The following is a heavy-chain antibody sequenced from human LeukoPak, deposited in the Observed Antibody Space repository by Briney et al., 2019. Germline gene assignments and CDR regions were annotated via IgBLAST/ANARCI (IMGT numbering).Heavy chain of an antibody. J-gene: IGHJ6*02. CDR2: IYYSGST. CDR1: GGSISSYY. Sequence: PSETLSLTCTVSGGSISSYYWSWIRQPPGKGLEWIGYIYYSGSTNYNPSLKSRVTISVDTSKNQFSLKLSSVTAADTAVYYCASKDSGYDDREYGMDVWGQGTTVTVSS. V-gene: IGHV4-59*01. D-gene: IGHD5-12*01. CDR3: ASKDSGYDDREYGMDV.